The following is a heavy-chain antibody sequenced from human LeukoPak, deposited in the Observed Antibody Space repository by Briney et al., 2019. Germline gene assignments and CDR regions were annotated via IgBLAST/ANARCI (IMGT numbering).Heavy chain of an antibody. CDR2: ISNSGST. V-gene: IGHV4-31*03. Sequence: TLSLTCTVSGGSISSGGHYWSWIRQHPGKGLEWIGYISNSGSTYYNPSLKSRATISIDTSKNQFSLKLSSVTAADTAVYYCARASGSGYYWGQGTLVTVSS. CDR3: ARASGSGYY. J-gene: IGHJ4*02. D-gene: IGHD3-22*01. CDR1: GGSISSGGHY.